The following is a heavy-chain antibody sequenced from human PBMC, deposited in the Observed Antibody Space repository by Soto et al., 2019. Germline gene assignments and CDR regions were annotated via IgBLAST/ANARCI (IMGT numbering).Heavy chain of an antibody. CDR1: GYSFTSYW. CDR3: ARRSSRFLEWLSSGDAFDI. Sequence: GESLKISCKGSGYSFTSYWIGWVRQMPGKGLEWMGIIYPGDSDTRYSPSFQGQVTISADKSISTAYLQWSSLKASDTAMYYCARRSSRFLEWLSSGDAFDIWGQGTMVTVSS. J-gene: IGHJ3*02. D-gene: IGHD3-3*01. CDR2: IYPGDSDT. V-gene: IGHV5-51*01.